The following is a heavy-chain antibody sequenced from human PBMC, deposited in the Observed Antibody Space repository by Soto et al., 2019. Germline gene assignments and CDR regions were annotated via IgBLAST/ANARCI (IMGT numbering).Heavy chain of an antibody. Sequence: SETLSLTCTVSGDSITSNSYFWAWIRQPPGKGLEWIVCIFYSGSTYYNPSLKSRVTISVDTSKNLFSLKLSSVTAADTAVYYCARRLITMIVVVIGDAFDIWGQGTMVTVSS. J-gene: IGHJ3*02. V-gene: IGHV4-39*01. D-gene: IGHD3-22*01. CDR3: ARRLITMIVVVIGDAFDI. CDR2: IFYSGST. CDR1: GDSITSNSYF.